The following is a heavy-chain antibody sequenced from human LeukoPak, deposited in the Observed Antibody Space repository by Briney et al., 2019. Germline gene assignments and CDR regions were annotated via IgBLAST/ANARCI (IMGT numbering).Heavy chain of an antibody. J-gene: IGHJ4*02. CDR1: GGSISSGGYY. Sequence: PSETLSLTCTVSGGSISSGGYYWSWIRQHPGKGLEWIGYIYYSGSTYYNPSLKSRVTISVDTSKNQFSLKLSSVTAADTAVYYCARVRSLSGSYYILDYWGQGTLVTVSS. CDR2: IYYSGST. CDR3: ARVRSLSGSYYILDY. V-gene: IGHV4-31*03. D-gene: IGHD1-26*01.